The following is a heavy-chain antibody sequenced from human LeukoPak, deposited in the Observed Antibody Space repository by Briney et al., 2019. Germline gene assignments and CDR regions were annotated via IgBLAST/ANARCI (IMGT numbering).Heavy chain of an antibody. D-gene: IGHD5-24*01. CDR1: GGSISSYY. Sequence: SETLSLTCTVSGGSISSYYWSWIRQPPGKGPEWIGYIYYSGSTNYNPSLKSRVTISVDTSKNQFSLKLSSVTAADTAVYYCARSVEMATTRSGLYYFDYWGQGTLVTVSS. CDR3: ARSVEMATTRSGLYYFDY. CDR2: IYYSGST. J-gene: IGHJ4*02. V-gene: IGHV4-59*01.